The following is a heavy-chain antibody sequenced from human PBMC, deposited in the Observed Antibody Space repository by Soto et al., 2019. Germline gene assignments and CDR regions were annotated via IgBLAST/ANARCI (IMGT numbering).Heavy chain of an antibody. Sequence: GGSLRLSCASSGFPFSRYAMSWVRPAPGKGLEWVSVISGSGSSTYYADSVKGRFTISRDNSKKTLYVQMNSLRAEDTAVYYCAKMSDFWSGSPTYHFDYWGQGTQVTVSA. CDR1: GFPFSRYA. D-gene: IGHD3-3*01. J-gene: IGHJ4*02. CDR2: ISGSGSST. CDR3: AKMSDFWSGSPTYHFDY. V-gene: IGHV3-23*01.